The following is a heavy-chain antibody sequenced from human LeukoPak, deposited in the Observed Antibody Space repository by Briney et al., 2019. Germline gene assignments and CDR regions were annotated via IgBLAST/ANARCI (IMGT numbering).Heavy chain of an antibody. V-gene: IGHV4-34*01. CDR1: GGSIGSYY. D-gene: IGHD3-10*01. Sequence: KTSETLSLTCTVSGGSIGSYYWSWIRQPPGKGLEWIGEINHSGSTNYNPSLKSRVTISIDTSKNQFSLKLSSVTAADTAVYYCARSGFSYYYYYMDVWGKGTTVTVSS. J-gene: IGHJ6*03. CDR3: ARSGFSYYYYYMDV. CDR2: INHSGST.